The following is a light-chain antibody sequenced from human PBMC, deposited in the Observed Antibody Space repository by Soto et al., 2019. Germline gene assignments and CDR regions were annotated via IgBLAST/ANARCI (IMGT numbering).Light chain of an antibody. J-gene: IGKJ1*01. Sequence: DFQMTQSPSSLSASVGDRVTITCRASQDISDHLAWYQHKPGKVPKLLIYEASTLQSGVPSRFSGGGFGTDFTLTISSLQPEDVAIYYCQRYNRTPRTFGQGNKVELK. CDR3: QRYNRTPRT. CDR2: EAS. CDR1: QDISDH. V-gene: IGKV1-27*01.